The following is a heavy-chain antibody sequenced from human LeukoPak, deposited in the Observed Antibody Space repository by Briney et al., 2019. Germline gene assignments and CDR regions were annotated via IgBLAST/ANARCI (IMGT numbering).Heavy chain of an antibody. Sequence: GGSLRLSCAASGFTFSSYAMHWVRQAPGKGLEWVAVISYDGSNKYYADSVKGRFTISRDNTKNTPYLQMNSLRAEATAVYYCSRVLIWFGELLGVFDIWGQGTMVTVCS. J-gene: IGHJ3*02. D-gene: IGHD3-10*01. CDR2: ISYDGSNK. V-gene: IGHV3-30-3*01. CDR3: SRVLIWFGELLGVFDI. CDR1: GFTFSSYA.